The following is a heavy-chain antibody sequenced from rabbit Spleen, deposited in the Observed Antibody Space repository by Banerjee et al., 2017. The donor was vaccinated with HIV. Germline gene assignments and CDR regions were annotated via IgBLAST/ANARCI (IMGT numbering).Heavy chain of an antibody. V-gene: IGHV1S40*01. Sequence: QSLEESGGDLVKPGASLTLTCTASGFSFSSRYYMCWVRQAPGKGLEWIACIAAGSSGDTYYANWAKGRFTISKTSSTTVTLRMTSLTVADTATYFCTRDSGSGPYIDGYFNLWGPGTLVTVS. CDR2: IAAGSSGDT. D-gene: IGHD1-1*01. CDR1: GFSFSSRYY. CDR3: TRDSGSGPYIDGYFNL. J-gene: IGHJ4*01.